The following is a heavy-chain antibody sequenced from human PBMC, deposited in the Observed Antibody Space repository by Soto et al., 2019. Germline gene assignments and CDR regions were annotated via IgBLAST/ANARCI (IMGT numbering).Heavy chain of an antibody. V-gene: IGHV3-23*01. J-gene: IGHJ4*02. CDR3: ARGLSAGKGSQPDY. CDR2: LNGSGGST. CDR1: GFTFSNYA. D-gene: IGHD3-16*02. Sequence: GGSLRLSCAASGFTFSNYAMTWVRQAPGKGLEWVSGLNGSGGSTSSADSVKGRFAISRDNSKNTLYLQMNSLRDGDTAVYYCARGLSAGKGSQPDYWGQGTLVTVSS.